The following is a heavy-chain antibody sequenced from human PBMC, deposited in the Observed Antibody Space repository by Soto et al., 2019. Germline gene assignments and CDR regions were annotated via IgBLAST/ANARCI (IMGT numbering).Heavy chain of an antibody. CDR2: IYHSGST. CDR3: ARVPDR. CDR1: GGSISSGGYS. J-gene: IGHJ5*02. Sequence: SETLSLTCAVSGGSISSGGYSWSWIRQPPGKGLEWIGYIYHSGSTYYNPSLKSRVTISVDRAKNQFSLKLSSVTAADTAVYYCARVPDRWGQGTLVTVS. D-gene: IGHD2-2*01. V-gene: IGHV4-30-2*01.